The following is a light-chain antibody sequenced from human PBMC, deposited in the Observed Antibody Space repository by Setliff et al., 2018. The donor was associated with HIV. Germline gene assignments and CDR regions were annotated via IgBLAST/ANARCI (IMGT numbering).Light chain of an antibody. V-gene: IGLV2-23*02. CDR2: DVK. CDR1: SSDVGGYNY. CDR3: CSYAGSGPV. Sequence: QSALTQPASVSGSPGQSITISCTGTSSDVGGYNYVSWYQQHPDKAPKLMIYDVKNRPSGVSDRFSGSKSGNTASLTISGLQAEDEADYYCCSYAGSGPVFGAGTKVT. J-gene: IGLJ1*01.